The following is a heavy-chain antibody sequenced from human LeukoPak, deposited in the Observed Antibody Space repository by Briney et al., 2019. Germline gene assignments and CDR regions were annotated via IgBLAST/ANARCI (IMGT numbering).Heavy chain of an antibody. CDR3: ARDDFWSGYYTGKVDY. CDR2: ISAYNGNT. D-gene: IGHD3-3*01. CDR1: GYTFTSYG. Sequence: ASVKVSCKASGYTFTSYGISWVRQAPGQGLEWMGWISAYNGNTNYAQKLQGRVTMTTDTSTSTAYMELRSLRSDDTAVYYCARDDFWSGYYTGKVDYWGQGTPVTVSS. J-gene: IGHJ4*02. V-gene: IGHV1-18*01.